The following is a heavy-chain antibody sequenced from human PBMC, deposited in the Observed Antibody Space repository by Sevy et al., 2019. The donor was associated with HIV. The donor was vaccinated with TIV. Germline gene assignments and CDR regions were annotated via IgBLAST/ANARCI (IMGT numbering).Heavy chain of an antibody. D-gene: IGHD2-2*01. V-gene: IGHV4-59*08. CDR2: IYYSGST. Sequence: SETLSLTCTVSGGSISSYYWSWIRQPPGKGLEWIGYIYYSGSTNYNPPRKSRVTISIDTSKNQFSLKLSSVTAADTAVYYCARVVVHPHYYMDVWGKGTTVTVSS. CDR3: ARVVVHPHYYMDV. CDR1: GGSISSYY. J-gene: IGHJ6*03.